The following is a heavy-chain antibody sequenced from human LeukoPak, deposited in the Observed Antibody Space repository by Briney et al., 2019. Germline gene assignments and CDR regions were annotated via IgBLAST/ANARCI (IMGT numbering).Heavy chain of an antibody. CDR3: ARDAGDSDAFDI. Sequence: GGSLRLSCAASGFTFSSYDMHWVRQATGKGLEWVSAIGTAGDTYYPGSVKGRFTISRENAKNSLYPQMNSLRAGDTAVYYCARDAGDSDAFDIWGQGTMVTVSS. V-gene: IGHV3-13*01. D-gene: IGHD2-21*02. CDR2: IGTAGDT. CDR1: GFTFSSYD. J-gene: IGHJ3*02.